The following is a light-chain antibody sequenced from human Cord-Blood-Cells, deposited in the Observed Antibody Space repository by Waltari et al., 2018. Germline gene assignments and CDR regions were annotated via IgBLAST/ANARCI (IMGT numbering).Light chain of an antibody. J-gene: IGKJ2*01. CDR2: GAS. CDR3: QQYGSSPPYT. CDR1: QSVSSSY. Sequence: EIVLTQSPGTLSLSPGEIATLSCSASQSVSSSYLAWYQQKPGQAPRHLIYGASSRATGSPDRFSGSGSGTDFTLTISRLEPEDFAVYYCQQYGSSPPYTFGQGTKLEIK. V-gene: IGKV3-20*01.